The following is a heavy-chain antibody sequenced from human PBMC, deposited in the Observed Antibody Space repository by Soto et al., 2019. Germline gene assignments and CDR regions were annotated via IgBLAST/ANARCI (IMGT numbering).Heavy chain of an antibody. CDR2: IYYSGSS. CDR1: GGSFNNGDYH. CDR3: AMCGSYFGYFFDT. D-gene: IGHD3-10*01. J-gene: IGHJ4*02. Sequence: SETLSLTCTVSGGSFNNGDYHWSWIRQPPGKGLEWIGDIYYSGSSYYKPSLKSRVTISIDTSKNQYSLRLNSVTAADPAIYYCAMCGSYFGYFFDTWSQGTLVTVSS. V-gene: IGHV4-30-4*01.